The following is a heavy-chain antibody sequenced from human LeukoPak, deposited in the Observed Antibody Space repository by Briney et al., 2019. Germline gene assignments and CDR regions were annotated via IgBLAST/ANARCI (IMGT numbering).Heavy chain of an antibody. D-gene: IGHD3-22*01. CDR1: GFTFNRFY. CDR3: AKDGYYYDSSGYSLR. V-gene: IGHV3-64*04. CDR2: ISSNGATT. Sequence: GGSLRLSCSASGFTFNRFYLHSVRQAPGKGMEFVSHISSNGATTYYADSVKGRFTISRDNSKNTLYLQMNSLRAEDTAVYYCAKDGYYYDSSGYSLRWGQGTLVTVSS. J-gene: IGHJ4*02.